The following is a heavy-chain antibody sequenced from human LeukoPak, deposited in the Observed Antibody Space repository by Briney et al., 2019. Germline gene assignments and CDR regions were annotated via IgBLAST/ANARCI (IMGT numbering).Heavy chain of an antibody. J-gene: IGHJ4*02. V-gene: IGHV4-39*07. CDR1: GGSISSSSYY. CDR2: IYYSGST. Sequence: PSETLSLTCTVSGGSISSSSYYWGWIRQPPGKGLEWIGSIYYSGSTYYNPSLKSRVTISVDMSKNQFSLKLSSVTAADTAVYCCAREVVGAATFDYWGQGTLVTVSS. D-gene: IGHD2-15*01. CDR3: AREVVGAATFDY.